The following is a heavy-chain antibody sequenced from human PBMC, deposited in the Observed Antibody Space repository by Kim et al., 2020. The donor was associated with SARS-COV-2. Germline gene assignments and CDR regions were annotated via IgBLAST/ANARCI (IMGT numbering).Heavy chain of an antibody. J-gene: IGHJ4*02. CDR2: FYYYGST. D-gene: IGHD2-21*01. CDR1: GGSIDSTSFY. V-gene: IGHV4-39*01. Sequence: SETLSLTCSVSGGSIDSTSFYWGWIRQTPGKGLEWIGTFYYYGSTFYNPSLKSRVTISVDAPKNQFSLSLSSVTAADTGLYFCARSVSHNVVAIAHGYFESWGQGTPVTVSS. CDR3: ARSVSHNVVAIAHGYFES.